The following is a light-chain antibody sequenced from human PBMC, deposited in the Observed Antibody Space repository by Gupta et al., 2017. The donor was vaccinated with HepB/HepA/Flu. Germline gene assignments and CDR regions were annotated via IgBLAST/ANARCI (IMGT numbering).Light chain of an antibody. CDR2: YND. V-gene: IGLV1-44*01. Sequence: QSVLTQSTSVSGTPGQRVTISCSGSSSNVGRNNVNWYQQLPGTAPKLLIYYNDERPSGVPDRISGSKSGTSASLAISGLQSEDEADYYCAAWDTSLSVVVFGGGTKLTVL. CDR1: SSNVGRNN. J-gene: IGLJ2*01. CDR3: AAWDTSLSVVV.